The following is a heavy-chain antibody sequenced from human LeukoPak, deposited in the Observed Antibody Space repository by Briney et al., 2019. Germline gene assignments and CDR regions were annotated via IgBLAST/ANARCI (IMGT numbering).Heavy chain of an antibody. CDR2: ISYDGSNK. D-gene: IGHD5-12*01. Sequence: TGGSLRLSCAASGFTFSSYAMHWVRQAPGKGLEWVAVISYDGSNKYYADSVKGRFTISRDNSKNTLYLQMNSLRAEDTAVYYCARDPVDIVATIMDYYYYYGMDVWGQGTTVTVSS. J-gene: IGHJ6*02. V-gene: IGHV3-30*04. CDR1: GFTFSSYA. CDR3: ARDPVDIVATIMDYYYYYGMDV.